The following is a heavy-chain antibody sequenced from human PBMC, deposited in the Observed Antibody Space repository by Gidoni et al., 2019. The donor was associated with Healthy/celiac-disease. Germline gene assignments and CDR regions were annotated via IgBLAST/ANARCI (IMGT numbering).Heavy chain of an antibody. CDR3: AREPPSSWYGAGPFFGMDV. V-gene: IGHV3-30*03. CDR2: KSYDGSNK. D-gene: IGHD6-13*01. J-gene: IGHJ6*02. Sequence: QVQLVESGGGVVQPGRSLRLPCAASGFTFSTYGLHWVRPAPGKGLEWVAFKSYDGSNKYYADSVKGRFTISRDNSKNTLYLQMNSLRAEDTAVYYCAREPPSSWYGAGPFFGMDVWGQGTTVTVSS. CDR1: GFTFSTYG.